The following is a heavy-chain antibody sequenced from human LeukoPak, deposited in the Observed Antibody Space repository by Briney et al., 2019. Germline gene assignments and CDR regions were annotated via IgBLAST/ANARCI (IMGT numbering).Heavy chain of an antibody. CDR2: ISSRSSYI. CDR3: ARETVGLDY. CDR1: GFTFSSYS. Sequence: GGSLRLSCAASGFTFSSYSLDWVRQAPGKGLEWVSSISSRSSYIYYADSVKGRFTISRDNAKDAVYLQLNSLRAEDTAVYYCARETVGLDYWGQGTLVTVSS. V-gene: IGHV3-21*01. J-gene: IGHJ4*02. D-gene: IGHD4-23*01.